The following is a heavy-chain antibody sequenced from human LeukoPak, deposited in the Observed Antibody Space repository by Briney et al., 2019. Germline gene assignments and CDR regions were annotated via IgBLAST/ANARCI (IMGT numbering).Heavy chain of an antibody. Sequence: SETLSLTCTVSGGSISSGGYYWSWIRQHPGKGLEWIGYIYYSGSTNCNPSLKSRVTISVDTSKNQFSLKLSSVTAADTAVYYCARGMSSGWEHAFDYWGQGTLVTVSS. V-gene: IGHV4-61*08. CDR1: GGSISSGGYY. CDR3: ARGMSSGWEHAFDY. J-gene: IGHJ4*02. D-gene: IGHD6-19*01. CDR2: IYYSGST.